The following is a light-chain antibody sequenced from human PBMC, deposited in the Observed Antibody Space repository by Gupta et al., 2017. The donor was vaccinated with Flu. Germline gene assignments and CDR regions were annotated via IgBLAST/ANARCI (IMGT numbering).Light chain of an antibody. CDR1: QIIYSN. Sequence: DIQMTPTPSSVSASVGDRVTLTCRASQIIYSNLGWYHQKPGKAPKLLIYTASTLQSGVPSRFSGGGSETDFTLTITSLQPEDSAIYYCQQDQSLSYTFGRGTKLEIK. CDR3: QQDQSLSYT. CDR2: TAS. J-gene: IGKJ2*01. V-gene: IGKV1-12*01.